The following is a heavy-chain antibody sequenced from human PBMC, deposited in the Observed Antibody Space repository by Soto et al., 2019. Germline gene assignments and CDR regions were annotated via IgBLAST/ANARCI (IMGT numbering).Heavy chain of an antibody. CDR2: IYHSGST. V-gene: IGHV4-4*02. Sequence: HVQLQESGPGLVKPSGTLSLTCAVSSVSISSSTWWSWVRQPPGKGLEWIGEIYHSGSTNYNPSLKSRVTILVDKSKNQFSLKLSSVTAADTAVYYCVRGGIAAAGSTFDYWGQGTLVTVSS. D-gene: IGHD6-13*01. J-gene: IGHJ4*02. CDR3: VRGGIAAAGSTFDY. CDR1: SVSISSSTW.